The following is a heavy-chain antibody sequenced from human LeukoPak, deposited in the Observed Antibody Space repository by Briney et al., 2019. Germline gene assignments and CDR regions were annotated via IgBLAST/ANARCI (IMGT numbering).Heavy chain of an antibody. J-gene: IGHJ6*03. Sequence: SVKVSCKASGGTFSSYAISWVRQAPGQGLEWMGGIIPIFGTANYAQKFQGRVTMTRDTSISTAYMEVSRLRSDDTAVYYCAREEVTGTPYYYYYYMDVWGKGTTVTVSS. CDR2: IIPIFGTA. V-gene: IGHV1-69*05. CDR3: AREEVTGTPYYYYYYMDV. CDR1: GGTFSSYA. D-gene: IGHD6-19*01.